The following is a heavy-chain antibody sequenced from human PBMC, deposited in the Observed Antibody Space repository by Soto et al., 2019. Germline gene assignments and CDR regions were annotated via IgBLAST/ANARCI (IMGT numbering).Heavy chain of an antibody. CDR2: INHSGST. Sequence: YCGWVRQPPGKGLEWIGEINHSGSTNYNPSLKSRVSISVDTSKNHFPLKLSSVTAADTAVYSCGRGVLRYFDWLSKRGWFDPRGQRALVTVAS. D-gene: IGHD3-9*01. CDR1: Y. J-gene: IGHJ5*02. V-gene: IGHV4-34*01. CDR3: GRGVLRYFDWLSKRGWFDP.